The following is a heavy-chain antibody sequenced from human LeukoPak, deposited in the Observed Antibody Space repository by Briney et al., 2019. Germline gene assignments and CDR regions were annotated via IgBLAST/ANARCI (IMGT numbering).Heavy chain of an antibody. CDR1: GGSFSGYY. CDR2: INHSGST. CDR3: ARHQGSSSWYKVGPRYFQH. D-gene: IGHD6-13*01. J-gene: IGHJ1*01. Sequence: SETLSLTCAVYGGSFSGYYWSWIRRPPGKGLEWIGEINHSGSTNYNPSLKSRVTISVDASKNQFSLKLSSVTAADTAVYYCARHQGSSSWYKVGPRYFQHWGQGTLVTVSS. V-gene: IGHV4-34*01.